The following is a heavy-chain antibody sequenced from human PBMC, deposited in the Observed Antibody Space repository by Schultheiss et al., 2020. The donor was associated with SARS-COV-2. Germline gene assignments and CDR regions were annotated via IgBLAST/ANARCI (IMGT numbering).Heavy chain of an antibody. CDR1: GFTFSNYA. Sequence: GESLKISCAASGFTFSNYAMSWVRQAPGKGLEWVGLIRSRAKGGTTEYAASVKGRFTISRDDSKSIAYLQMNSLKTQDTAVYYCTRELYSSSSIYYYYYGMDVWGQGTTVTVSS. D-gene: IGHD6-6*01. J-gene: IGHJ6*02. V-gene: IGHV3-49*04. CDR2: IRSRAKGGTT. CDR3: TRELYSSSSIYYYYYGMDV.